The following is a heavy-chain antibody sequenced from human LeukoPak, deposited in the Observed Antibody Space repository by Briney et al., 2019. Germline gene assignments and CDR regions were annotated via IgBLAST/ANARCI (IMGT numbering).Heavy chain of an antibody. J-gene: IGHJ5*02. V-gene: IGHV4-34*01. CDR1: GGSFSGYY. D-gene: IGHD2-2*02. Sequence: SETLSLTCAVYGGSFSGYYWSWIRQPPGKGLEWIGEINHSGSTNYNPSLKSRVTISVDTSKNQFSLKLSSVTAADTAVYYCARRRGIVVVPVAIRRGDWFDPWGQGTLVTVSS. CDR2: INHSGST. CDR3: ARRRGIVVVPVAIRRGDWFDP.